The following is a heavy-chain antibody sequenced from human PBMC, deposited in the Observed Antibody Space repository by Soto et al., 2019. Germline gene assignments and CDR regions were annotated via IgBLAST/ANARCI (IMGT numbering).Heavy chain of an antibody. D-gene: IGHD1-1*01. CDR2: IIAYNGNT. CDR3: ARQSVGATGRTVWFDP. V-gene: IGHV1-18*01. CDR1: GYTSTSYC. Sequence: SAMFPSKASGYTSTSYCNCCWRQAPGQGREEMGWIIAYNGNTNYAHKLQGRVTMSADTSTNPSYMKLSTVSSDDTAVYYCARQSVGATGRTVWFDPWGQGTLVTVSS. J-gene: IGHJ5*02.